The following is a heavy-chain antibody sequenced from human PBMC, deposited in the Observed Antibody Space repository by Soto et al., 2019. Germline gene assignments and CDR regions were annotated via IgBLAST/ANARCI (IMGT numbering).Heavy chain of an antibody. J-gene: IGHJ6*02. Sequence: GGSLRLSCAASGFTFSSYSMNWVRQAPGKGLEWVSSISSSSYIYYADSVKGRFTISRDDAKNSLYLQMNSLRAEDTAVYYCAREGWIQLWPGDYGMDVWGQGTTVTVSS. CDR3: AREGWIQLWPGDYGMDV. CDR1: GFTFSSYS. CDR2: ISSSSYI. V-gene: IGHV3-21*01. D-gene: IGHD5-18*01.